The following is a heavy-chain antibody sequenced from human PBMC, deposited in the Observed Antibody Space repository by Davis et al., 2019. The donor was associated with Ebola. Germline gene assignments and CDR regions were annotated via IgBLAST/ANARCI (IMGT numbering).Heavy chain of an antibody. J-gene: IGHJ4*02. Sequence: ASVKVSCKASGYTFTDYTIHWMRQAPGQGLEWLGRVILNSGATNYAQKFQGRVTMTRDTSISTVYMELSSLRYDDTADYYCARGHNYAHEYWGQGTLVTVSS. CDR3: ARGHNYAHEY. D-gene: IGHD4-11*01. CDR2: VILNSGAT. V-gene: IGHV1-2*06. CDR1: GYTFTDYT.